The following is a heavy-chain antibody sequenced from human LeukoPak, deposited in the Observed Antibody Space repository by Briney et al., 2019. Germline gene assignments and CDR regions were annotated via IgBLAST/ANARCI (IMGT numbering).Heavy chain of an antibody. D-gene: IGHD1-26*01. V-gene: IGHV4-4*07. CDR1: GGSISSHF. CDR2: IYASGST. Sequence: SETLSLTCTVSGGSISSHFWTWIRQPAGKGLEWIGRIYASGSTNYNPSFKSRVTLSVDTSKNQFSLKLNSVTAADTAVYYCAREGPIVGATTIDYWGQGTLVTVSS. J-gene: IGHJ4*02. CDR3: AREGPIVGATTIDY.